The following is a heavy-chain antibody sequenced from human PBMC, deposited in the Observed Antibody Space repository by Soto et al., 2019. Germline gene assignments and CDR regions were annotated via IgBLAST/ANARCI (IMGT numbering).Heavy chain of an antibody. J-gene: IGHJ4*02. V-gene: IGHV4-30-4*08. CDR1: GDAISNDNYY. CDR2: IYSTGST. Sequence: QVQLQESGPGLVKPSQTLSLICTVSGDAISNDNYYWSWIRQPPGKGLEWIGYIYSTGSTTYNPSLWSRPTMSIVPSKRHFSLKLTSVTAADTAVYYCARGESMLPSVLTSPLDYWGQGTLVTVSS. CDR3: ARGESMLPSVLTSPLDY. D-gene: IGHD3-16*01.